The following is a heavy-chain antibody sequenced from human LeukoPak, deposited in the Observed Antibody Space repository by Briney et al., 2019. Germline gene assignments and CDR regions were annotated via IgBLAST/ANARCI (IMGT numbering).Heavy chain of an antibody. J-gene: IGHJ4*02. CDR2: IYYSGRT. CDR3: ARESSSSFDY. CDR1: GGSFSGYY. D-gene: IGHD6-6*01. V-gene: IGHV4-34*01. Sequence: SETLSLTCAVYGGSFSGYYWSWIRQPPGKGLEWIGNIYYSGRTYYNPSLKSRVTISVDTSKNQFSLKLSSVTAADTAVYYCARESSSSFDYWGQGTLVTVSS.